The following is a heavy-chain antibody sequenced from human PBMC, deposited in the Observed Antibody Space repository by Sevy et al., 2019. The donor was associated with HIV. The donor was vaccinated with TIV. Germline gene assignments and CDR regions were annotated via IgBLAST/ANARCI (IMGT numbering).Heavy chain of an antibody. CDR2: IKSKTDGGTT. D-gene: IGHD5-12*01. J-gene: IGHJ3*02. CDR1: GFTFSNAW. V-gene: IGHV3-15*01. Sequence: GGSLRLSCAASGFTFSNAWMSWVRQAPGKGLEWVGRIKSKTDGGTTDYDAPVKGRITISRDDSKNTLYLQMNSLKTEDTAVYYCTTPSLRSRRDIWGQVTMVTVSS. CDR3: TTPSLRSRRDI.